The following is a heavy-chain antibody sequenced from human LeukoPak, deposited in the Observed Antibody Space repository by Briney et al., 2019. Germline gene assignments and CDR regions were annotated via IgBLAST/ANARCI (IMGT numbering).Heavy chain of an antibody. D-gene: IGHD3-9*01. CDR3: ARADYDVLTGYSGGYFDY. J-gene: IGHJ4*02. Sequence: GGSLRLSCAASGFPFSIYGMHWVRQAPGKGLERVAVIWYDGSKKYYADSVKARFTISRDNTENTVYLQMNSLRAEDTAVYYCARADYDVLTGYSGGYFDYWGQGTLVTVSS. CDR1: GFPFSIYG. CDR2: IWYDGSKK. V-gene: IGHV3-33*01.